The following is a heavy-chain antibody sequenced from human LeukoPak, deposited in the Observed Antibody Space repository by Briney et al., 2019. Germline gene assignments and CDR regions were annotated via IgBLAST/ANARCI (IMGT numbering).Heavy chain of an antibody. J-gene: IGHJ4*02. CDR3: ARARDSSSGYQFKGFDY. CDR2: ISAYSGNT. V-gene: IGHV1-18*01. D-gene: IGHD3-22*01. CDR1: GYTFTSYG. Sequence: GASVKVSCKASGYTFTSYGISWVRQAPGQGLEWMGWISAYSGNTNYAQRLQGRVTMTTDTSTSTAYMELRSLRSDDTAVYYCARARDSSSGYQFKGFDYWGQGILVTVSS.